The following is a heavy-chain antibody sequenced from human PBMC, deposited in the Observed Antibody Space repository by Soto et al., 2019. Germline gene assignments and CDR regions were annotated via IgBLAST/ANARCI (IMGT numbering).Heavy chain of an antibody. Sequence: EVQLLESGGGLVQPGGSLRLSCAASGFTFSSYAMSWVRQAPGMGLEWVSVISGSGGSTYYADSVKGRFTISRDNSKNTLYLQMNSLRAEDTAVYYCAKRTVGWYFGLWGRGTLVTVSS. CDR3: AKRTVGWYFGL. V-gene: IGHV3-23*01. CDR1: GFTFSSYA. J-gene: IGHJ2*01. D-gene: IGHD4-17*01. CDR2: ISGSGGST.